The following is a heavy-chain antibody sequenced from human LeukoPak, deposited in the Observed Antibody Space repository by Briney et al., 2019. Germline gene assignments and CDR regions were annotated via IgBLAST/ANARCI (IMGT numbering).Heavy chain of an antibody. CDR3: AKPTRITIFGVAEYYLDY. CDR2: IRYDGSNK. D-gene: IGHD3-3*01. CDR1: GFTFSSYG. J-gene: IGHJ4*02. V-gene: IGHV3-30*02. Sequence: GGSLRLSCAASGFTFSSYGMHWVRQAPGKGLEWVAFIRYDGSNKYYADSVKGRFTISRDNSKNTLYLQMNSLRAEDTAVYYCAKPTRITIFGVAEYYLDYWGQGTLVTVSS.